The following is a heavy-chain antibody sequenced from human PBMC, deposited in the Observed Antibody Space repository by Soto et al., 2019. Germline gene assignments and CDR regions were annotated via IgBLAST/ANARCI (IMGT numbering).Heavy chain of an antibody. D-gene: IGHD6-19*01. V-gene: IGHV3-30-3*01. J-gene: IGHJ6*02. Sequence: QVQLVESGGGVVQPGRSLRLSCAASGFTFSSYAMHWVRQAPGKGLEWVAVISYDGSNKYYADSVKGRFTISRDNSKNTLYLQMNSLRAEDTAVYYCARAPAGYGSGWYLYGMDVWGQGTTVTVSS. CDR3: ARAPAGYGSGWYLYGMDV. CDR1: GFTFSSYA. CDR2: ISYDGSNK.